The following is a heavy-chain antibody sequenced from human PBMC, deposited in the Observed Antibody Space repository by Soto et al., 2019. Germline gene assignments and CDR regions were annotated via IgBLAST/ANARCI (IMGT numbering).Heavy chain of an antibody. CDR1: AESFSDYY. Sequence: QVQLQQWGAGLLKPSETLSLTCAVYAESFSDYYWSWSWIRQPPGKGLEWIGEINHSGSTNYNPSLTRLFTFSVDTSRRQVSLNLRSVPAADTAVYYCARGRRGTGWTLGNYSYGMDVGGQGTTVTVSS. J-gene: IGHJ6*02. V-gene: IGHV4-34*01. CDR3: ARGRRGTGWTLGNYSYGMDV. CDR2: INHSGST. D-gene: IGHD6-25*01.